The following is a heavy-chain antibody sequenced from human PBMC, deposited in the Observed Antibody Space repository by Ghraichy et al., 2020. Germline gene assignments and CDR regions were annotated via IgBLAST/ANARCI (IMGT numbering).Heavy chain of an antibody. D-gene: IGHD2-21*01. V-gene: IGHV3-30*18. CDR3: AKNEGLEVEYGGDQDTIR. CDR1: GFTFNKYG. Sequence: GGSLRLSCVTSGFTFNKYGMHWVRQAPGKGLEWVAVISYDGRDKNYEEAVKGRFTISRDNSKNTLHLQMNSLRTEDTAVYYCAKNEGLEVEYGGDQDTIRWGQGTPVTVSS. CDR2: ISYDGRDK. J-gene: IGHJ4*02.